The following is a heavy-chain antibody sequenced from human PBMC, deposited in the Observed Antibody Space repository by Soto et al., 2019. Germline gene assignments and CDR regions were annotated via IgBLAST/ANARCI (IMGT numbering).Heavy chain of an antibody. Sequence: ASVKVSCKASGYTFTSYAMHWVRQAPGQRLEWMGWINAGNGNTKYSQKFQGRVTITRDTSASTAYMELSSLRSEDTAVYYCARVSLLWFGELSNYYMDVWGKGTTVTVSS. V-gene: IGHV1-3*01. D-gene: IGHD3-10*01. CDR3: ARVSLLWFGELSNYYMDV. J-gene: IGHJ6*03. CDR2: INAGNGNT. CDR1: GYTFTSYA.